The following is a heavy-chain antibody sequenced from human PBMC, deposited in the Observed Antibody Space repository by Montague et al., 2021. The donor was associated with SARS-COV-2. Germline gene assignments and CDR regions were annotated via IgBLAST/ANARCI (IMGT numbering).Heavy chain of an antibody. Sequence: CAISGDSVSGDTAARNWIRQSPSSDLEWLRGTCYRSQWHTDSAASVRSRISFSGDISKNQFSLHLNSVTPEDTAIYYCARDGDYGGTWYSFLQNWGQGTLVIVSS. CDR1: GDSVSGDTAA. V-gene: IGHV6-1*01. J-gene: IGHJ1*01. CDR3: ARDGDYGGTWYSFLQN. CDR2: TCYRSQWHT. D-gene: IGHD4-17*01.